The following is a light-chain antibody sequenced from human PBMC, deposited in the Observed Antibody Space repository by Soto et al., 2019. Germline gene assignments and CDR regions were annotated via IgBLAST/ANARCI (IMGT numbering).Light chain of an antibody. J-gene: IGLJ1*01. CDR3: QVWDSSSDPSI. CDR1: NIGSKS. CDR2: YDS. Sequence: SYELTEPPSVSVAPGKTARITCGGSNIGSKSVHWYQQKPGQAPVLVIYYDSDRPSGIPERFSGSNSGNTATLTISRVEAGDEADYYCQVWDSSSDPSIFGTGTKVTVL. V-gene: IGLV3-21*04.